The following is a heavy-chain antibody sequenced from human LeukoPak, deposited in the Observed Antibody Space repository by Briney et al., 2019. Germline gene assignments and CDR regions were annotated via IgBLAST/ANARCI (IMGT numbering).Heavy chain of an antibody. Sequence: GESLKISCKGSGYSFTNYWIGWVRQMPGKGLEWMGIIYPGDSDTRYSPSFQGQVTISADKSISTAYLQWSSLKASDTAMYYCARAERRWLQLRGAGYWGQGTLVTVSS. J-gene: IGHJ4*02. CDR2: IYPGDSDT. D-gene: IGHD5-24*01. V-gene: IGHV5-51*01. CDR3: ARAERRWLQLRGAGY. CDR1: GYSFTNYW.